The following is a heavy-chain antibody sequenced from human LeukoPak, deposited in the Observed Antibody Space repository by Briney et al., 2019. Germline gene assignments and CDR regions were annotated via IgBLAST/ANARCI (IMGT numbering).Heavy chain of an antibody. Sequence: GESLKISCKHSEYSFPDYCIGWVRQMPGKGLEWMGIIYPDDSDTRYSPSFQGQVTISADKSISTAYLQWSSLKASDTAMYYCAIGRGGQQLGDYWGQGTLVTVSS. CDR3: AIGRGGQQLGDY. CDR2: IYPDDSDT. CDR1: EYSFPDYC. J-gene: IGHJ4*02. D-gene: IGHD6-13*01. V-gene: IGHV5-51*01.